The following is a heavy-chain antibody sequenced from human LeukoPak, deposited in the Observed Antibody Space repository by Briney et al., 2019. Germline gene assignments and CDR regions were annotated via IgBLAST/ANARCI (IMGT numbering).Heavy chain of an antibody. D-gene: IGHD6-19*01. J-gene: IGHJ5*02. CDR1: GGSISSSSYY. CDR2: IYYSGST. CDR3: ARSRSSITVAGLPSNWFDA. Sequence: SETLSLTCTVSGGSISSSSYYWGWIRQPPGKGLEWIGSIYYSGSTYYNPSLKSRVTISVDTSKNHFSLKLSSVTAADTALYYCARSRSSITVAGLPSNWFDAWGQGTLVTVSS. V-gene: IGHV4-39*02.